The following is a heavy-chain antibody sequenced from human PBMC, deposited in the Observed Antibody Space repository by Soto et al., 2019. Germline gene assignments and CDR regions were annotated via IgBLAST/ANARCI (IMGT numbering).Heavy chain of an antibody. Sequence: SETLSLTCTVSSGSVNTDVYYWGWIRQPPGKGLEWIGTVYYRGNTYYNPSLESRVIVSVDTSENQFSLTLTSVTAADAGVYYCAAESGGYCSGGSCSRLGWFESWGQGTLVTVSS. CDR1: SGSVNTDVYY. CDR2: VYYRGNT. V-gene: IGHV4-39*01. D-gene: IGHD2-15*01. J-gene: IGHJ5*01. CDR3: AAESGGYCSGGSCSRLGWFES.